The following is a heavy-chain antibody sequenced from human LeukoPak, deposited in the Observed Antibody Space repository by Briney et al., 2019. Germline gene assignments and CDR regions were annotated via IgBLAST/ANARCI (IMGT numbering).Heavy chain of an antibody. CDR3: ARLSARSFSYYFDY. J-gene: IGHJ4*02. CDR2: IYYSGST. V-gene: IGHV4-39*01. D-gene: IGHD2/OR15-2a*01. CDR1: GGSISSSSYF. Sequence: PSETLSLTCTVSGGSISSSSYFWGWIRQPPGKGLQWIGTIYYSGSTYYNPSLKSRVTISVDTSKDQFSLKLSSVTAADTAVYYCARLSARSFSYYFDYWGQGILVTVSS.